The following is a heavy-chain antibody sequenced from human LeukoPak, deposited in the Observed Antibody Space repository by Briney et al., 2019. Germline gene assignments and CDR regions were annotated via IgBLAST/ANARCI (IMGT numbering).Heavy chain of an antibody. J-gene: IGHJ4*02. CDR1: GFTFTSYW. Sequence: GGSLRLSCTASGFTFTSYWMQWVRQAPGKGLVWVSCINNDGSSTNYADSVKGRSTISRDNAKNTVYLQMDSLRTEDTALYHCARAGGYSYGYLYMVYWGQGTLVTVSS. D-gene: IGHD5-18*01. V-gene: IGHV3-74*01. CDR2: INNDGSST. CDR3: ARAGGYSYGYLYMVY.